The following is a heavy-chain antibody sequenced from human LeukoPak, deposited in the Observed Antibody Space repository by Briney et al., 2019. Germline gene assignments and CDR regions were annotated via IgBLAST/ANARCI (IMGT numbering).Heavy chain of an antibody. D-gene: IGHD3-10*01. Sequence: GGSLRLSCAASGYTFSMYWMHWVRHAPGKGLVWVSRIKSDGSTNYADSMKGRFTISRDNAKNTVSLQMNSLRPEDTGVYYCTRAPSEIGSYYPEYFRHWGQGTLVTVSS. CDR3: TRAPSEIGSYYPEYFRH. V-gene: IGHV3-74*01. CDR1: GYTFSMYW. J-gene: IGHJ1*01. CDR2: IKSDGST.